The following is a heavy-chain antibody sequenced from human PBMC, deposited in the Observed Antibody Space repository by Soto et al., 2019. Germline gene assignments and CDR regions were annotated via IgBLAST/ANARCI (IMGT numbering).Heavy chain of an antibody. J-gene: IGHJ6*02. Sequence: QVQVVQSGDEVKKPGASVKVSCKASGYTFTNYGFSWVRQAPGQGLEWMGWISGYNGNTKYAEKFQVRVTMTTDTSTSTAHMELRRLRSDDAAVYYCAREGQAPYYDYGMDVWGQGTAVTVSS. CDR2: ISGYNGNT. CDR1: GYTFTNYG. V-gene: IGHV1-18*01. CDR3: AREGQAPYYDYGMDV.